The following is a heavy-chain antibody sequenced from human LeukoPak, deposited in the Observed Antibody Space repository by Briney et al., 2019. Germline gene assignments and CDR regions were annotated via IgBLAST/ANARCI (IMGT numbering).Heavy chain of an antibody. CDR2: ISSSSSYI. J-gene: IGHJ6*03. CDR1: GFTFSSYS. D-gene: IGHD1-26*01. Sequence: GGSLRLSCAASGFTFSSYSMNWVRQAPGKGLEWVSSISSSSSYIYYADSVKGRFTISRDNAKNSLYLQMNSLRAEDTAVYYCARGVGATTYYYYYMDVWGKGTTVTVSS. CDR3: ARGVGATTYYYYYMDV. V-gene: IGHV3-21*01.